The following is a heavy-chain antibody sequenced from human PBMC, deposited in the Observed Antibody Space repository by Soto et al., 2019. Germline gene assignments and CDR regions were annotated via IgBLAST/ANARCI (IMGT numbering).Heavy chain of an antibody. CDR1: GGSISSGGYY. CDR2: IYYSGST. D-gene: IGHD4-17*01. V-gene: IGHV4-31*03. Sequence: PSETLSLTCTVSGGSISSGGYYWSWIRQHPGKGLEWIGYIYYSGSTYYNPSLKSRVTISVDTSKNQFSLKLSSVTAADTAVYYCARVSGIHYGDYKGGARGPYYYYGMDVWGQGTTVTVSS. CDR3: ARVSGIHYGDYKGGARGPYYYYGMDV. J-gene: IGHJ6*02.